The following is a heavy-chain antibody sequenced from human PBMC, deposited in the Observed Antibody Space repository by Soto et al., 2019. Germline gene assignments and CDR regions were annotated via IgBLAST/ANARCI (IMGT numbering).Heavy chain of an antibody. CDR1: GGSISSGGYY. V-gene: IGHV4-31*03. J-gene: IGHJ5*02. CDR3: ARGFDIVVVPAANWFDP. Sequence: SEPLSLTCTVSGGSISSGGYYWSWIRQHPGKGLEWIGYIYYSGSTYYNPSLKSRVTISVDTSKNQFSLKLSSVTAADTAMYYCARGFDIVVVPAANWFDPWGQGTLVTVSS. CDR2: IYYSGST. D-gene: IGHD2-2*01.